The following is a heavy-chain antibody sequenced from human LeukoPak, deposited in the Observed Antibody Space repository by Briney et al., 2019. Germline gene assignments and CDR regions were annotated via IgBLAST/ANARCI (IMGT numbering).Heavy chain of an antibody. CDR2: IKSKTDGGTT. Sequence: KPGGTLRLSCAASGFTFSNAWMSWVRQAPGKGLEWVGRIKSKTDGGTTDYAAPVKGRFTISRDDSKNTLYLQMNSLKTEDTAVYYCTTDHPEYCSSTSCYTHYFGYWGQGTLVTVSS. CDR3: TTDHPEYCSSTSCYTHYFGY. CDR1: GFTFSNAW. V-gene: IGHV3-15*01. J-gene: IGHJ4*02. D-gene: IGHD2-2*02.